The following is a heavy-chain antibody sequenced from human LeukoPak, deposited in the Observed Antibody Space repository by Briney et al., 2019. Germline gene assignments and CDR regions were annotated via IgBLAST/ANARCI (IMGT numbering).Heavy chain of an antibody. CDR1: GGTFSSYA. V-gene: IGHV1-69*13. Sequence: SVKVSCKASGGTFSSYAISWVRQAPGQGLEWMGGIIPIFGTANYAQKFQGRVTITADESTSTAYMELSSLRSEDTAVYDCARDSGTLYCSSTSCPGYYYSYMDVWGKGTTVTVSS. J-gene: IGHJ6*03. CDR2: IIPIFGTA. CDR3: ARDSGTLYCSSTSCPGYYYSYMDV. D-gene: IGHD2-2*01.